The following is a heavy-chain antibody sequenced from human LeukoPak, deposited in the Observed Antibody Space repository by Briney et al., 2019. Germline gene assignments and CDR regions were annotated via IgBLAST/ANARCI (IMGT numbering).Heavy chain of an antibody. D-gene: IGHD6-19*01. CDR1: GFTFSSYS. CDR2: ISSSSSYI. CDR3: ARDLGRSVAGPQKY. Sequence: GGSLRLSCAGSGFTFSSYSMNWVRQAPGKGLEWVSFISSSSSYIYYADSVKGRFTISRDNAKNSLYLQMNSLRAEDTAVYYCARDLGRSVAGPQKYWGQGTLVTVSS. V-gene: IGHV3-21*01. J-gene: IGHJ4*02.